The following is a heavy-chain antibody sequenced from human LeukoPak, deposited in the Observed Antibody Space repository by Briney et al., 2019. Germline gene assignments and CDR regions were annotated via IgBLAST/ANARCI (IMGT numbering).Heavy chain of an antibody. CDR2: IYYSGST. J-gene: IGHJ4*02. CDR1: GGSISSSSYY. CDR3: ARRGSSWSHYFDY. D-gene: IGHD6-13*01. V-gene: IGHV4-39*07. Sequence: PSETLSLTCTVSGGSISSSSYYWGWIRQPPGKGLEWIGSIYYSGSTYYNPSLKSRVTISVDTSKNQFSLKLSSVTAADTAVYYCARRGSSWSHYFDYWGQGTLVTVSP.